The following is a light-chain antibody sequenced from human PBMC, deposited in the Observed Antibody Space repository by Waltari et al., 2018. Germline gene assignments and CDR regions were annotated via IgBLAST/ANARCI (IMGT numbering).Light chain of an antibody. CDR2: AVC. Sequence: DILMTQSPLSLSVNPGPPASISCKSTQSLLHKDGKTYFYWYLQKPGQPPPLLLYAVCKRFSGVPDSFSGSGSGTVFPRDIKRVEAEDGGVYYCIQSIQPPYTFGQGTQLEI. CDR1: QSLLHKDGKTY. CDR3: IQSIQPPYT. J-gene: IGKJ2*01. V-gene: IGKV2D-29*01.